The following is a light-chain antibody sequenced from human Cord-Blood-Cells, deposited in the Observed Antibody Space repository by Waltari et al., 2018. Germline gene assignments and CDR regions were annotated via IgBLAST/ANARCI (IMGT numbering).Light chain of an antibody. V-gene: IGLV2-8*01. J-gene: IGLJ3*02. CDR2: EVS. CDR3: SSYAGSNNWV. CDR1: SSDVGGYNY. Sequence: QSALTQPPSASGSPGQSVTISCTGTSSDVGGYNYVSWYQQPPGNAPKLMIYEVSTRPSGDPDLFSGSKSGNTASLTVSGLQAEDEADYYCSSYAGSNNWVFGGGTKLTVL.